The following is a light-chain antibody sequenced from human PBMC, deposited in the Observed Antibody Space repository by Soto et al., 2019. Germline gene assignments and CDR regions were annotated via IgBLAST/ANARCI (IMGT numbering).Light chain of an antibody. J-gene: IGKJ4*01. CDR2: GAS. V-gene: IGKV3-20*01. CDR1: QTVPNNY. CDR3: PQYCASPLT. Sequence: EIVLTQSPGTLSLSAGDGVSLSCRASQTVPNNYLAWYQQKPDQAPRLLIFGASNRATGIPDRFGGSGSGTDFTLSISRLEPEDFAVYYGPQYCASPLTFGGGARLEGK.